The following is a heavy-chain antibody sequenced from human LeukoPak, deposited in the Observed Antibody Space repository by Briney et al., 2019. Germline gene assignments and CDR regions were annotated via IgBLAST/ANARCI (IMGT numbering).Heavy chain of an antibody. J-gene: IGHJ6*02. Sequence: ASVTVSFKASGYTFTSYGISWVRQAPGQGLEWMGWISAYNGNTNYAQKLQGRVTMTTDTSTSTAYMELRSLRSDDTAVYYCARDYTLGYCSGGSCYARGHYSFYGMDVWGQGTTVTVSS. CDR2: ISAYNGNT. CDR1: GYTFTSYG. V-gene: IGHV1-18*01. D-gene: IGHD2-15*01. CDR3: ARDYTLGYCSGGSCYARGHYSFYGMDV.